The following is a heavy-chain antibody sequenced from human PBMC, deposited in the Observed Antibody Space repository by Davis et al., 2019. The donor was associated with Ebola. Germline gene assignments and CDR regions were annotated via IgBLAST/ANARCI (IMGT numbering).Heavy chain of an antibody. D-gene: IGHD1-26*01. CDR3: ARSIRELLTFDY. CDR1: GYTFTSYD. J-gene: IGHJ4*02. CDR2: MNPNSGNT. V-gene: IGHV1-8*01. Sequence: AASVKVSCKASGYTFTSYDINWVRQATGQGLEWMGWMNPNSGNTGYAQKFQGRVTMTRNTSISTAYMELSSLRSEDTAVYYCARSIRELLTFDYWGQGTLVTVSS.